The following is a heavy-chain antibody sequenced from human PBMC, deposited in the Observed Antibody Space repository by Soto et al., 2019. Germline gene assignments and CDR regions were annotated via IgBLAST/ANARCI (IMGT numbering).Heavy chain of an antibody. J-gene: IGHJ6*02. CDR1: GFTFSSYG. V-gene: IGHV3-30*18. Sequence: GGSLRLSCAASGFTFSSYGMHWVRQAPGKGLEWVAVISYDGSNKYYADSVKGRFTISRDNSKNTLYLQMNSLRAEDTAVYYCAKDFSNYYYYYGMDVWGQGTTVTVSS. D-gene: IGHD3-3*01. CDR2: ISYDGSNK. CDR3: AKDFSNYYYYYGMDV.